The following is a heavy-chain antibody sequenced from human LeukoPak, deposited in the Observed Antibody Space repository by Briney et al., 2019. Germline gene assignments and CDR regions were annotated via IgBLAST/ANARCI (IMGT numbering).Heavy chain of an antibody. CDR1: DYRFTSYW. Sequence: GESLKISCKGSDYRFTSYWIAWVRQMPGKGLEWMGIMYPGDSDTRYSPSFQGQVTISADKSTTTAYLQWRSLKASDTAMYYCARRDYDGKHFDYWGQGTLVTVSS. CDR2: MYPGDSDT. J-gene: IGHJ4*02. V-gene: IGHV5-51*01. CDR3: ARRDYDGKHFDY. D-gene: IGHD4-23*01.